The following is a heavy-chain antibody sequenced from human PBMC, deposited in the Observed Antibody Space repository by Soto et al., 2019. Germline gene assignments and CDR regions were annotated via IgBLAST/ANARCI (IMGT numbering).Heavy chain of an antibody. V-gene: IGHV1-2*02. Sequence: ASVKVSCKASGYTFTGYYMHWVRQAPGQGLEWMGWINPNSGGTNYAQKFQGRVTMTRDTSISTAYMELSRLRSDDTAVYYCARDPYYYDSSGYYYHNWFDPWGQGTLVNVSS. J-gene: IGHJ5*02. CDR1: GYTFTGYY. CDR2: INPNSGGT. CDR3: ARDPYYYDSSGYYYHNWFDP. D-gene: IGHD3-22*01.